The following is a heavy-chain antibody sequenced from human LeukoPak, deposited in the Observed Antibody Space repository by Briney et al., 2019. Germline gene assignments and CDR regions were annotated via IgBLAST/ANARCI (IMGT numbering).Heavy chain of an antibody. CDR2: IYSGGST. Sequence: PGGSLRLSCAASGFTFDDYGMSWVRQAPGKGLEWVSVIYSGGSTYYADSVKGRFTISRDNSKNTLYLQMNSLRAEDTAVYYCARGTKYYYDSSGYYYGYYFDYWGQGTLVTVSS. D-gene: IGHD3-22*01. CDR1: GFTFDDYG. V-gene: IGHV3-53*01. CDR3: ARGTKYYYDSSGYYYGYYFDY. J-gene: IGHJ4*02.